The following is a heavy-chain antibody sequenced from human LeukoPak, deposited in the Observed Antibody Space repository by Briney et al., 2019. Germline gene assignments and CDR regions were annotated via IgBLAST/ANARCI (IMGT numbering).Heavy chain of an antibody. V-gene: IGHV3-7*01. CDR1: GFTFSSHW. J-gene: IGHJ3*01. CDR2: IKEDGSDT. CDR3: AKDLSGDMSD. D-gene: IGHD3-10*01. Sequence: PGGSLRLSCVVSGFTFSSHWMSWVRQAPGKGLEWVGNIKEDGSDTYHADSVKGRFTISRDNSKNTLYLQMNSLRAEDTAVYYCAKDLSGDMSDWGQGTMVTVSS.